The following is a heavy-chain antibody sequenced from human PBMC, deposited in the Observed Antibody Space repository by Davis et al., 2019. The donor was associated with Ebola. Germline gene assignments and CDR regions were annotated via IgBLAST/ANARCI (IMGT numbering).Heavy chain of an antibody. CDR2: IRSEATSQ. CDR1: GFSFSSHG. J-gene: IGHJ4*02. Sequence: GESLKISCAASGFSFSSHGMYWGRQAPGKGLEWVAFIRSEATSQDYGKSVQGRFFISRDDSKNTLYLQMNSLRVDDTAVYFCARDGPNYDVDYWGQGTLVTVSA. CDR3: ARDGPNYDVDY. D-gene: IGHD3-22*01. V-gene: IGHV3-30*02.